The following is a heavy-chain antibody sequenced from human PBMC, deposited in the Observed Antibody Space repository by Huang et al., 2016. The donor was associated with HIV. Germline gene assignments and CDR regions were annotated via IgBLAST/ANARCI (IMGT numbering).Heavy chain of an antibody. CDR2: IIPMFGTP. CDR1: GGTFSKYA. CDR3: ARGQLGSYGDYDVLY. J-gene: IGHJ4*02. V-gene: IGHV1-69*13. D-gene: IGHD4-17*01. Sequence: QVQLVQSGAEVKTPGSSVKVSCKASGGTFSKYAISWVRQAPGPGLEWMGGIIPMFGTPNYARKFQCRVTITADDSTSTTYVEVSSLRSEDTALYYCARGQLGSYGDYDVLYWGQGTLVTVSS.